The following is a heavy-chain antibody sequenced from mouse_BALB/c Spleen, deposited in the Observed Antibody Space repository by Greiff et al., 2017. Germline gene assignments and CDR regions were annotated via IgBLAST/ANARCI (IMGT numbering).Heavy chain of an antibody. CDR3: ARRRFYGYDLDY. CDR2: IDPANGNT. V-gene: IGHV14-3*02. CDR1: GFNIKDTY. J-gene: IGHJ2*01. D-gene: IGHD2-2*01. Sequence: EVQLQQSGAELVKPGASVKLSCTASGFNIKDTYMHWVQQRPEQGLEWIGRIDPANGNTKYDPKFQGKATITADTSSNTAYLQLSSLTSEDTAVYYCARRRFYGYDLDYWGQGTTLTVSS.